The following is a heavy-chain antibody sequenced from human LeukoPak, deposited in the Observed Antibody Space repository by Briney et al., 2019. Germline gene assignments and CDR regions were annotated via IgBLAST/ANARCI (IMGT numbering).Heavy chain of an antibody. CDR2: IIPIFGTA. D-gene: IGHD3-9*01. CDR1: GGTFSSYA. J-gene: IGHJ4*02. Sequence: ASVKVSCKASGGTFSSYAISWVRQAPGQGLEWMGGIIPIFGTANYAQKFQGRVTITTDESTSTAYMELSSLRSEDTAVYYCARDRGQLVIPFFFDYWGQGILSPSPQ. V-gene: IGHV1-69*05. CDR3: ARDRGQLVIPFFFDY.